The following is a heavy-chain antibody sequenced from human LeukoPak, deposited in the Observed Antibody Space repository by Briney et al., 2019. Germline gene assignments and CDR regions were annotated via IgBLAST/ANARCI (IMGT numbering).Heavy chain of an antibody. V-gene: IGHV3-21*01. CDR1: GFTFSSYS. CDR2: ISSSSSYI. Sequence: PGGSLRLSCAASGFTFSSYSMNWVRQAPGKGLEWVSSISSSSSYIYYADSVKGRFTISRDNAKNSLYLQMNSLRAEDTAVYYCARDDSSGRRVFDWYFDLWGRGTLVTVSS. D-gene: IGHD3-22*01. CDR3: ARDDSSGRRVFDWYFDL. J-gene: IGHJ2*01.